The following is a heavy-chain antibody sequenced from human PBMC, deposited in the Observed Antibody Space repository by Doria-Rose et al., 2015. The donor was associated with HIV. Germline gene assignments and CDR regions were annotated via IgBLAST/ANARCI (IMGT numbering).Heavy chain of an antibody. CDR2: IHQSGST. CDR1: SGSFSGYY. J-gene: IGHJ5*02. D-gene: IGHD4-4*01. Sequence: QVQLQQWGAGLLKPSETLSLTCAIYSGSFSGYYWSWIRQPLGKGLEWIGEIHQSGSTDYNPSLESRVALSVDTVKNQFSLEMTSVTAADTAIYYCARVHAVTSGGFILRGWLDPWGPGTLVTVSS. V-gene: IGHV4-34*02. CDR3: ARVHAVTSGGFILRGWLDP.